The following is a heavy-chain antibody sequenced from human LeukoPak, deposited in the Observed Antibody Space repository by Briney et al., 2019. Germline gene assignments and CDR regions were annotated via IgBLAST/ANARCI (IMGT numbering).Heavy chain of an antibody. V-gene: IGHV4-61*01. CDR2: SQNSGCT. Sequence: SETLSLTCTVSGASLSSAHGWSWIRQPPGKGLEWIGYSQNSGCTNCNPSLKSRVTISVDTSKNQFSLKLCSVTAADTAVYYCAKSIAAAGLYCYSYYYGMDVWGQGTTVTVSS. CDR1: GASLSSAHG. CDR3: AKSIAAAGLYCYSYYYGMDV. D-gene: IGHD6-13*01. J-gene: IGHJ6*02.